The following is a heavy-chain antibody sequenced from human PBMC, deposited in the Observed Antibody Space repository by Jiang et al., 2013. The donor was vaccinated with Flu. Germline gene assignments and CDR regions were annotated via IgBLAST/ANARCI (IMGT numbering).Heavy chain of an antibody. D-gene: IGHD6-19*01. CDR3: AKDLSIAVAGGGYYYYYYGMDV. CDR2: ISGSGGST. CDR1: GFTFSSYA. J-gene: IGHJ6*02. V-gene: IGHV3-23*01. Sequence: AASGFTFSSYAMSWVRQAPGKGLEWVSAISGSGGSTYYADSVKGRFTISRDNSKNTLYLQMNSLRAEDTAVYYCAKDLSIAVAGGGYYYYYYGMDVWGQGTTVTVSS.